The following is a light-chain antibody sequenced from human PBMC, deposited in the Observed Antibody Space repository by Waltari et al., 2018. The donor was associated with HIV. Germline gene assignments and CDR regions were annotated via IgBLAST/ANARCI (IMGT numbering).Light chain of an antibody. CDR1: QSVSGY. J-gene: IGKJ4*01. CDR2: DAS. Sequence: EIVLTQSPVTLSLSPGERATLSCRASQSVSGYLSWYQQRPGQAPRLLIYDASTRATGIPARFSGSGSGTDFTLTISSLESEDFAVYFCQQRTNWPPTVSFGGGTRVQIK. CDR3: QQRTNWPPTVS. V-gene: IGKV3-11*01.